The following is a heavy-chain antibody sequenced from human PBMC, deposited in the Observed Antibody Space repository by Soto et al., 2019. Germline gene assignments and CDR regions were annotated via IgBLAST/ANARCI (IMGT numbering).Heavy chain of an antibody. D-gene: IGHD3-22*01. Sequence: QVQLQESGPGLVKPSQTLSLTCTVSGGSISSGGYYWSWIRQHPGKVLEWIGYIYYSGSTYYNPYLKSRVTLSVDTSKNQFALKLSSVTAADTAVYYCASERGLYYYDSSGYYSHWYFDLWGRGTPVTVSS. CDR2: IYYSGST. J-gene: IGHJ2*01. CDR1: GGSISSGGYY. CDR3: ASERGLYYYDSSGYYSHWYFDL. V-gene: IGHV4-31*03.